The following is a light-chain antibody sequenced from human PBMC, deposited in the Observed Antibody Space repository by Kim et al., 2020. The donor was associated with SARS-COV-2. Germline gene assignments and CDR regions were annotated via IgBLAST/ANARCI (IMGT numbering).Light chain of an antibody. CDR1: RGNGIW. CDR2: GTS. V-gene: IGKV1-12*01. J-gene: IGKJ4*01. Sequence: ECVGDRITITWRKGRGNGIWLAWYQYERGKAPKLLVCGTSSLQSGVPSRFSGSGSGTDFTLTSSSLQPEDFASYYWQQADTFPPTFGGGTKVDIK. CDR3: QQADTFPPT.